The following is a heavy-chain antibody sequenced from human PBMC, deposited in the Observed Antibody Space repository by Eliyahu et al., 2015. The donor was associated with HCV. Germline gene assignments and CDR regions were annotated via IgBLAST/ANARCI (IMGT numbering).Heavy chain of an antibody. D-gene: IGHD4-17*01. V-gene: IGHV3-30*03. CDR2: ISYDGSNK. CDR1: GFTFSSYG. J-gene: IGHJ4*02. CDR3: ATGSNPVTTTDLFDY. Sequence: QVQLVESGGGVVQPGRSLRLXCAASGFTFSSYGXHWVRQAPGKGLEWVAVISYDGSNKYYADSVKGRFTISRDNSKNTLYLQMNSLRAEDTAVYYCATGSNPVTTTDLFDYWGQGTLVTVSS.